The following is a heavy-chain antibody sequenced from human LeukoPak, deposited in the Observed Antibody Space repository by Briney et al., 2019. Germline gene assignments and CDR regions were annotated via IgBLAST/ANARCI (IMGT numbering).Heavy chain of an antibody. Sequence: GGSLRLSCAASGFTFSSYAMSWVRQAPGKGLDWVSAISGSGGSTYYADSVKGRFTISRDNSKNTLYLQMNSLRAEDTAVYYCAKRSDNWNDYYFDYWGQGTLVTVSS. CDR1: GFTFSSYA. V-gene: IGHV3-23*01. J-gene: IGHJ4*02. CDR3: AKRSDNWNDYYFDY. D-gene: IGHD1-1*01. CDR2: ISGSGGST.